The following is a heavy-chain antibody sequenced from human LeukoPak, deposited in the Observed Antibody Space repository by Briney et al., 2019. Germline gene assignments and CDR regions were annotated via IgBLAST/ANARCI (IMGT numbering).Heavy chain of an antibody. D-gene: IGHD3-10*01. V-gene: IGHV1-69*04. CDR1: GGTFSSHA. CDR3: ARGSFGELLTPWFDP. Sequence: SVKVSCKASGGTFSSHAISWVRQAPGQGLEWMGRIIPILGIANYAQKFQGRVTITADKSTSTAYMELSSLRSEDTAVYYCARGSFGELLTPWFDPWGQGTLVTVSS. J-gene: IGHJ5*02. CDR2: IIPILGIA.